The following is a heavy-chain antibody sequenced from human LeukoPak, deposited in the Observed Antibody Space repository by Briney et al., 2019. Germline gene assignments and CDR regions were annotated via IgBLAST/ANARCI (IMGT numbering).Heavy chain of an antibody. J-gene: IGHJ4*02. CDR1: GGSISSYY. V-gene: IGHV4-59*01. D-gene: IGHD6-19*01. Sequence: SETLSLTCSVSGGSISSYYWRWIRQPPGKGLEWIGDIYYSGSTNYNPSLKSRVTISVDTSKNQFSLKLRSVTAADTAVYYCARGGGWSPYYLDYWGQGALVTVSS. CDR3: ARGGGWSPYYLDY. CDR2: IYYSGST.